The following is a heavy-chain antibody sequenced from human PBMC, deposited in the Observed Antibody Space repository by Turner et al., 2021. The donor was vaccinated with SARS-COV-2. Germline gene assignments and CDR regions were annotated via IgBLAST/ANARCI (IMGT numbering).Heavy chain of an antibody. CDR1: GFPFSSYA. Sequence: EVQLLESGGGLVQPGGSLRLSCAASGFPFSSYAMSWVRQAPGKGLEWVSAISGSGVSTYYADSVKGRFTISRDNSKNTLYLQMNSLRAEDTAVYYCAKGEGYGSGAFDIWGQGTMVTVSS. J-gene: IGHJ3*02. CDR2: ISGSGVST. V-gene: IGHV3-23*01. CDR3: AKGEGYGSGAFDI. D-gene: IGHD3-10*01.